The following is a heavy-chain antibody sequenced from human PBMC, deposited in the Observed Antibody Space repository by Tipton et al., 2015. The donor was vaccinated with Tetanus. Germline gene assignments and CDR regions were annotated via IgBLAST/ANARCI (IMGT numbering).Heavy chain of an antibody. CDR2: VYYSGST. Sequence: LRLSCTVSGDSISGYYWNWIRQPPGKGLEWIGTVYYSGSTYYNPSLESRVTISVDTSKNQFSLKLSSVTAADTAVYYCARDHRLSASYAGWFDPWGQGTLVTVSS. D-gene: IGHD2-8*01. CDR1: GDSISGYY. CDR3: ARDHRLSASYAGWFDP. V-gene: IGHV4-59*04. J-gene: IGHJ5*02.